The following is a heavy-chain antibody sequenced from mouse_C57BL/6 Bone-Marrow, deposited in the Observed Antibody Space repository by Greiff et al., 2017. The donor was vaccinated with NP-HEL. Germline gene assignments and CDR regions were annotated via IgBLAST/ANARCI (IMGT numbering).Heavy chain of an antibody. Sequence: EVQVVESGGGLVQPGGSLSLSCAASGFTFTDYYMSWVRQPPGKALAWLGFIRNTANGYPTEYSASVKGRFTISRDHSQSILYLQMNALRAEDSATYYCARSIYYDYADDPFYAMDYWGQGTSVTVSS. V-gene: IGHV7-3*01. J-gene: IGHJ4*01. CDR3: ARSIYYDYADDPFYAMDY. D-gene: IGHD2-4*01. CDR2: IRNTANGYPT. CDR1: GFTFTDYY.